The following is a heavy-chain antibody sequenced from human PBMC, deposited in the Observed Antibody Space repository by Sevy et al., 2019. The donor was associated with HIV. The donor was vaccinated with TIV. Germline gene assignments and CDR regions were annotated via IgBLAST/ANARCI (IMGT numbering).Heavy chain of an antibody. CDR2: ISSSSSTI. J-gene: IGHJ6*02. CDR3: ARGVFSSGWYYYYYYYGMDV. D-gene: IGHD6-19*01. V-gene: IGHV3-48*02. Sequence: GGSLRLSCAASGFTFSSYSMNWVRQAPGKGLEWVSYISSSSSTIYYADSVKGRFTISRDNAKNSLYLQMISLRDEDTAVYYCARGVFSSGWYYYYYYYGMDVWGQGTTVTVSS. CDR1: GFTFSSYS.